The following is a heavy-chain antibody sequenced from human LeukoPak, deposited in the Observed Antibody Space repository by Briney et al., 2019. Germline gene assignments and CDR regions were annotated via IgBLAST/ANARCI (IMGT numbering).Heavy chain of an antibody. CDR1: GGTFSSYA. J-gene: IGHJ4*02. Sequence: GASVKVSCKASGGTFSSYAISWVRQAPGQGLEWVGGIIPIFGTANYAQKFQGRVTITTDESTSTAYMELSSLRSEDTAVYYCARVGSSWYNDYWGQGTLVTVSS. D-gene: IGHD6-13*01. V-gene: IGHV1-69*05. CDR3: ARVGSSWYNDY. CDR2: IIPIFGTA.